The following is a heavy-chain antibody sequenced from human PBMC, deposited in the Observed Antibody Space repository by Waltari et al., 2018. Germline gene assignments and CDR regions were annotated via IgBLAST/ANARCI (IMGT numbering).Heavy chain of an antibody. CDR2: IYSGGNT. Sequence: EVQLVESGGNLIQPGGSLRLSCAASGFTVRTTFISWVRPAPGKGLEWVLIIYSGGNTYYAGSLKGRFTNSRDNYKNMVYLEMNSLRAEDTAVYYCAKQSPSYTRGWYPLESWGPGTLVTVSP. V-gene: IGHV3-53*01. CDR3: AKQSPSYTRGWYPLES. D-gene: IGHD6-19*01. J-gene: IGHJ4*02. CDR1: GFTVRTTF.